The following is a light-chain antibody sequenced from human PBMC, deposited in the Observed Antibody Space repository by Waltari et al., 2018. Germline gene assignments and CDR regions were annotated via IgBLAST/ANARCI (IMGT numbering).Light chain of an antibody. CDR2: DVN. CDR3: CSYTENNTWI. V-gene: IGLV2-14*03. Sequence: QSALTQPASVSGSTGQSITISRSGTSGDIGGYDYDSWSQQFPGEAPKHLIYDVNRRASGVSNRFSGSKSGNTAFLTSSGLQTDYETDYYCCSYTENNTWIFGGGTRVTVL. CDR1: SGDIGGYDY. J-gene: IGLJ3*02.